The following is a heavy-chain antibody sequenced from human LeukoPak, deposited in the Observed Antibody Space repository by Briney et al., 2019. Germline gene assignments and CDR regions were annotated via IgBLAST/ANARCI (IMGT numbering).Heavy chain of an antibody. CDR2: ISSSSSYI. V-gene: IGHV3-21*01. D-gene: IGHD2-15*01. CDR3: ARMHCSGGSCYSVWYYFDY. J-gene: IGHJ4*02. CDR1: GFTFSSCS. Sequence: GGSLRLSCAASGFTFSSCSMNWVRQAPGKGLEWVSSISSSSSYIYYADSVKGRFTISRDKAKNSLYLQMNSLRAEDTAVYYCARMHCSGGSCYSVWYYFDYWGQGTLVTVSS.